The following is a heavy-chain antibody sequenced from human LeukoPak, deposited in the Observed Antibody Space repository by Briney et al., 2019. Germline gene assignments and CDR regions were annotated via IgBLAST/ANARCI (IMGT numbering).Heavy chain of an antibody. CDR1: GFTFSSYW. J-gene: IGHJ2*01. Sequence: GGSLRLSCAASGFTFSSYWMTWVRQAPGKGLEWVSYISSSASTIYSADSVKGRFTISRDNAKNSLYLQMNSLRAEDTAVYYCARLPGYSSSWYDWYFDLWGRGTLVTVSS. CDR2: ISSSASTI. V-gene: IGHV3-48*04. D-gene: IGHD6-13*01. CDR3: ARLPGYSSSWYDWYFDL.